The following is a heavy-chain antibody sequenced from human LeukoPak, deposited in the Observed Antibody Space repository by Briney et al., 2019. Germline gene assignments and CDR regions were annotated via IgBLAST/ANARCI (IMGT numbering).Heavy chain of an antibody. CDR3: AKGYYGSGSYGWFDY. CDR2: ISSSGSTI. J-gene: IGHJ4*02. V-gene: IGHV3-48*03. D-gene: IGHD3-10*01. CDR1: GFIFSSYE. Sequence: SGGSLRLSCAASGFIFSSYEMNWVRQAPGKGLEWVSYISSSGSTIYYADSVKGRFTISRDNAKNSLYLQMNSLRAEDTAVYSCAKGYYGSGSYGWFDYWGQGTLVTVSS.